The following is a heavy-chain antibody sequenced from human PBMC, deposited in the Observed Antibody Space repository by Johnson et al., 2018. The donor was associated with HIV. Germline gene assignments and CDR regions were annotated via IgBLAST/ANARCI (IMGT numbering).Heavy chain of an antibody. CDR1: GFSFDDYA. J-gene: IGHJ3*02. V-gene: IGHV3-9*01. Sequence: VQLVESGGGLVQPGGSLRLSCAASGFSFDDYAMLWVRQVPGKGLEWVAGIGWNGLTIGYVVSVKGRFTLSSDNSKNTLYLQMNRLRAQVTAVYYWARGAITFGGVIGGDDAFDIWGQGTMVTVSS. CDR3: ARGAITFGGVIGGDDAFDI. CDR2: IGWNGLTI. D-gene: IGHD3-16*02.